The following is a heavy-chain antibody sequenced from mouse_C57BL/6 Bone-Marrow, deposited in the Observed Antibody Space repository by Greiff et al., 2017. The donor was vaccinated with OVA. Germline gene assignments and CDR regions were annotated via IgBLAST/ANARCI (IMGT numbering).Heavy chain of an antibody. Sequence: VKLQESGPELVKPGASVKISCKASGYSFTSYYIHWVKQRPGQGLEWIGWIYPGSGNTKYNEKFKGKATLTADTSSSTAYMQLSSLTSEDSAVYYCARFDVGAMDDWGQGTSVTVSS. CDR2: IYPGSGNT. J-gene: IGHJ4*01. V-gene: IGHV1-66*01. CDR1: GYSFTSYY. CDR3: ARFDVGAMDD.